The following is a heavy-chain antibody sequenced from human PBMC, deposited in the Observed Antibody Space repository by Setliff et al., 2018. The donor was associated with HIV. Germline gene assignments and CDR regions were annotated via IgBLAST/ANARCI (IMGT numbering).Heavy chain of an antibody. CDR1: GFTVSLYA. Sequence: PGGSLRLSCAASGFTVSLYAMHWVRQAPGKGLEWVAVTSYDGSNKYSAYSGKGRFTISRDVSKNTMYLQMNSLTREDTAVYYCAAQYLRVDDAFDIWGQGTMVTVSS. CDR2: TSYDGSNK. D-gene: IGHD2-15*01. CDR3: AAQYLRVDDAFDI. V-gene: IGHV3-30*14. J-gene: IGHJ3*02.